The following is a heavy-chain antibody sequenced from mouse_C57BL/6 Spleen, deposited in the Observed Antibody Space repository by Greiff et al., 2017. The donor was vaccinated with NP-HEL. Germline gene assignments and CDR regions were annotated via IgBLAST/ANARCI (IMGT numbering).Heavy chain of an antibody. CDR1: GYSFTSYY. V-gene: IGHV1-66*01. Sequence: QVQLQQSGPELVKPGASVKISCKASGYSFTSYYIHWVKQRPRQGLEWIGWIYPGSGNTKYNEKFKGKATLTADTSSSTAYMQLSSLAYEDFEVYYWARRFITTVVATNAMDYWGKGTAVTVSS. J-gene: IGHJ4*01. CDR3: ARRFITTVVATNAMDY. D-gene: IGHD1-1*01. CDR2: IYPGSGNT.